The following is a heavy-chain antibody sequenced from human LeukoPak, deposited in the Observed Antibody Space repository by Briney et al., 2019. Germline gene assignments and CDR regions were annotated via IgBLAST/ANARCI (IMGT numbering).Heavy chain of an antibody. Sequence: PSETLSLTCTVSGGSISSGGYYWSWIRQHPGKGLEWIGYIYYSGSTYYNPSLKSRVTISVDTSKNQFSLKLSSVTAADTAVYYCAGGVTPDINDYWGQGTLVTVSS. V-gene: IGHV4-31*03. CDR2: IYYSGST. CDR1: GGSISSGGYY. CDR3: AGGVTPDINDY. D-gene: IGHD4-23*01. J-gene: IGHJ4*02.